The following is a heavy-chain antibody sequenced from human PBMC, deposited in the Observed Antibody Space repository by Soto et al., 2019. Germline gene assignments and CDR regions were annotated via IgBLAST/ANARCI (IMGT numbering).Heavy chain of an antibody. CDR2: IHGGGDRT. CDR3: ARIPSGGSYFYFDY. CDR1: GFTFNNYA. D-gene: IGHD1-26*01. V-gene: IGHV3-23*01. J-gene: IGHJ4*02. Sequence: GGSLRLSCAASGFTFNNYAMSWVRQAPGKGLEWVSAIHGGGDRTFYLDSVKGRFTISRDNSKNTLYLQMNSLRVDDTAVYYCARIPSGGSYFYFDYWGQGTLVTVSS.